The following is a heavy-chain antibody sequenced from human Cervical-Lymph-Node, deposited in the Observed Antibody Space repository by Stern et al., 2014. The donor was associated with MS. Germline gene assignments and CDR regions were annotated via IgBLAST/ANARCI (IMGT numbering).Heavy chain of an antibody. V-gene: IGHV1-24*01. Sequence: VQLVESVAEVKKPGASVKVSCKVSGSTLTQLSIHWVRQAPGKGLEWMGGFDPEDGETAYAQIFQGRVTMTEDTSTDTAYMELNSLRSEDTAVYYCASQWSLDYWGQGTLITVSS. J-gene: IGHJ4*02. CDR3: ASQWSLDY. CDR2: FDPEDGET. CDR1: GSTLTQLS. D-gene: IGHD2-15*01.